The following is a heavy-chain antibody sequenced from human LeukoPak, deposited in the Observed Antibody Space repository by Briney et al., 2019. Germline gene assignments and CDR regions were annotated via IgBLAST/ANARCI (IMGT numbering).Heavy chain of an antibody. CDR1: GFTFSHYW. Sequence: GGSLRLSCAASGFTFSHYWMQWVRQAPGKGLVWVSRLNNDGSSTTYADSVKGRFTISRDNAKNTLYLQMNSLRAEDTAVYYCARDLASITMTTPGGWFDPWGQGTLVTVSS. CDR3: ARDLASITMTTPGGWFDP. D-gene: IGHD3-22*01. J-gene: IGHJ5*02. CDR2: LNNDGSST. V-gene: IGHV3-74*01.